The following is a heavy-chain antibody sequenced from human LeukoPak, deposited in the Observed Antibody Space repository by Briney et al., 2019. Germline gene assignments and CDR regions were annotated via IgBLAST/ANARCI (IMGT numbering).Heavy chain of an antibody. D-gene: IGHD6-19*01. J-gene: IGHJ3*01. CDR3: VKDVLRVKVAGTRGFDV. CDR1: GFIFDEYG. V-gene: IGHV3-43*02. Sequence: PGGSLRLSCEASGFIFDEYGMHWVRQAPGKGLEWVSLISGDGRSTYYADSVKGRFTISRDNSKNSLYLQMNFLRTEDTALYYCVKDVLRVKVAGTRGFDVWGQGTIVTVFS. CDR2: ISGDGRST.